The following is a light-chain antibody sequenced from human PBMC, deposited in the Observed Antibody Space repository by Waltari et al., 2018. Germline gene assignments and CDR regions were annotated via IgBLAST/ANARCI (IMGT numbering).Light chain of an antibody. CDR3: QQYYTTLT. V-gene: IGKV4-1*01. CDR1: QSILFSSNNKNY. CDR2: WAS. J-gene: IGKJ4*01. Sequence: DIVMTQSPDSLAVSLGERATLNCTSSQSILFSSNNKNYLAWYQKKPGQPPKLLIYWASTRGSGVPDRFSGSGSGTEFTLTINSLQPEDVALYYCQQYYTTLTFGGGTKVGIK.